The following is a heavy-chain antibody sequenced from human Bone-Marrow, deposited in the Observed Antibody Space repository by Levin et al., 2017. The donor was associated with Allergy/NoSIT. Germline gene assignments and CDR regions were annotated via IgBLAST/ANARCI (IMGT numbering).Heavy chain of an antibody. J-gene: IGHJ6*04. CDR3: AGSIEPPYYHYGMDV. V-gene: IGHV3-48*04. CDR1: GFTFSPYN. CDR2: ISSDSSIT. D-gene: IGHD3-3*02. Sequence: GGSLRLSCAASGFTFSPYNINWVRQAPGKGLEWVSSISSDSSITHYADSVKGRFTISRDNAKNSLYLQMNSLRADDTAVYYCAGSIEPPYYHYGMDVWGKGSTVSVSS.